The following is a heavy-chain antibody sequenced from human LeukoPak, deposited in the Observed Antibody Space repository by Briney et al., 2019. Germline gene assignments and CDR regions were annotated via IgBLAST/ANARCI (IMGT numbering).Heavy chain of an antibody. J-gene: IGHJ4*02. V-gene: IGHV3-23*01. Sequence: RPGGSLRLSCAASGFTFRSYAMSWVRQAPGQGLEWVSIIYASGASTNYADSVRGRFTTFRDNSNNMVYLQMNSLRAEDTAVYYCATDFEQDSWSGHPDWGQGTLVTVSS. D-gene: IGHD3-3*01. CDR1: GFTFRSYA. CDR3: ATDFEQDSWSGHPD. CDR2: IYASGAST.